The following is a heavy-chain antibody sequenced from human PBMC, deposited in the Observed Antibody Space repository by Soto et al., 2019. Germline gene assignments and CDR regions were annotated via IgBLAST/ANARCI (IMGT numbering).Heavy chain of an antibody. CDR2: IDPSDSQT. Sequence: PGGSLKISRKGSGYSFAGYWITWVRQKPGKGLEWMGRIDPSDSQTYYSPSFRGHVTISATKSITTVFLQWSSLRASDTAMYYCARQIYDSDTGPNFQYYFDSWGQGTPVTVSS. CDR3: ARQIYDSDTGPNFQYYFDS. D-gene: IGHD3-22*01. V-gene: IGHV5-10-1*01. J-gene: IGHJ4*02. CDR1: GYSFAGYW.